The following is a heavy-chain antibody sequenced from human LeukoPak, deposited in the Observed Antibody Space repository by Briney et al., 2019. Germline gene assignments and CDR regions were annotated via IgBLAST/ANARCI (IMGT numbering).Heavy chain of an antibody. J-gene: IGHJ4*02. CDR2: ISYDGGNK. D-gene: IGHD1-26*01. Sequence: GRSLRLSCAASGFTFSSYGMHWVRQAPGKGLEWVAVISYDGGNKYYADSVKGRFTISRDNSKNTLYLQMNSLRAEDTAVYYCAKWDSWIDYWGQGTLVTVSS. V-gene: IGHV3-30*18. CDR3: AKWDSWIDY. CDR1: GFTFSSYG.